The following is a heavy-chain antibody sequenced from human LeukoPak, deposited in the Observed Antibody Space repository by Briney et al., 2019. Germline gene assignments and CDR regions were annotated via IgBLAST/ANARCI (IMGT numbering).Heavy chain of an antibody. V-gene: IGHV3-7*04. CDR2: IKQDGSEK. CDR1: GFTFSSYW. D-gene: IGHD6-13*01. CDR3: ARGTIAAAGYYYFDY. Sequence: TGGSLRLSCAASGFTFSSYWMSWVRQAPGKGLEWVANIKQDGSEKYYVDSVKGRFTISRDNAKNSLYLQMNSPRAEDTAVYYCARGTIAAAGYYYFDYWGQGTQVTVSS. J-gene: IGHJ4*02.